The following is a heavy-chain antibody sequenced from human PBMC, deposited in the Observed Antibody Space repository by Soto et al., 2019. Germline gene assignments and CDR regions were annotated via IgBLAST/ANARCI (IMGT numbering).Heavy chain of an antibody. CDR3: AKEQAAVQGSLDS. CDR1: GFTFNIYG. V-gene: IGHV3-30*18. CDR2: ISYDGSNQ. J-gene: IGHJ4*02. D-gene: IGHD2-15*01. Sequence: GGSLRLSCAASGFTFNIYGMHWVRQAPDKGLEWVALISYDGSNQYYADSVKGRFTISRDNSKNTLFLQMNSMRADDTAVYYCAKEQAAVQGSLDSWGQGTLVTVSS.